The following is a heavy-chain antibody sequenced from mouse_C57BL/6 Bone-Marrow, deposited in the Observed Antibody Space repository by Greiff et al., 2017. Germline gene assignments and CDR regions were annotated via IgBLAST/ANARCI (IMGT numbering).Heavy chain of an antibody. V-gene: IGHV1-9*01. J-gene: IGHJ2*01. Sequence: VQLQQSGAELMKPGASVKLSCKATGYTFTGYWIEWVKQRPGHGLEWIGEILPGSGSTNYNEKFKGKATFTADPSSNTAYMQLRSLTTEDSASYYCAREGLRRDFDYWGQGTTLTVSA. CDR3: AREGLRRDFDY. CDR2: ILPGSGST. D-gene: IGHD2-2*01. CDR1: GYTFTGYW.